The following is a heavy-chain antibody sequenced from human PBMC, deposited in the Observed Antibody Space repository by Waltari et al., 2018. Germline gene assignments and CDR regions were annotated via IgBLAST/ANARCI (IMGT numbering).Heavy chain of an antibody. CDR3: ARDLIYDSSGYYEDY. V-gene: IGHV4-38-2*02. D-gene: IGHD3-22*01. Sequence: QVQLQESGPGLVKPSETLSLTCTVSGYSISSGYYWGWIRQPPGKGLEWIGSIYHSVSTYYNPSLKSRVTISVDTSKNQFSLKLSSVTAADTAVYYCARDLIYDSSGYYEDYWGQGTLVTVSS. CDR1: GYSISSGYY. CDR2: IYHSVST. J-gene: IGHJ4*02.